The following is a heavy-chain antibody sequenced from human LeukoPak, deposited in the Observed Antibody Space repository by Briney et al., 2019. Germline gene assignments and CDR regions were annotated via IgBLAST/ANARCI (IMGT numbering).Heavy chain of an antibody. CDR3: ARDNVLEWLSHFDY. D-gene: IGHD3-3*01. CDR1: GFTFSSYS. Sequence: GGSLRLSCAASGFTFSSYSMNWVRQAPGKGLEWVSSIISSSSYIYYADSVQGRFTLSRDNAKNSLYLQMNRLRAEDTAVYYCARDNVLEWLSHFDYWGQGTLVTVSS. V-gene: IGHV3-21*01. J-gene: IGHJ4*02. CDR2: IISSSSYI.